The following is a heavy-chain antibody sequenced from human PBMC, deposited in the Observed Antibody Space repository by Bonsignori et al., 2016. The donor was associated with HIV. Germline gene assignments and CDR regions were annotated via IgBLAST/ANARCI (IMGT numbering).Heavy chain of an antibody. D-gene: IGHD2-2*01. Sequence: WVRQAPGQGLEWMGGIIPIFGTANYAQKFQGRVTITADESTSTAYMELSSLRSEDTAVYYCARDPPVPAATLEYFQHWGQGTLVTVSS. CDR3: ARDPPVPAATLEYFQH. J-gene: IGHJ1*01. V-gene: IGHV1-69*01. CDR2: IIPIFGTA.